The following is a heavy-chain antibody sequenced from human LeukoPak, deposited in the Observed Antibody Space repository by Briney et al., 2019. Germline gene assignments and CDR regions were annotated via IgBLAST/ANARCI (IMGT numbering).Heavy chain of an antibody. D-gene: IGHD6-19*01. CDR2: ISGSGGST. CDR3: AKDSSGRQPSTDFDY. Sequence: GGSLRLSCAASGFTFSSYAMSWVRHAPGKGLEWVSAISGSGGSTYYADSVKGRFTISRDNSKNTLYLQMNSLRAEDTAVYYCAKDSSGRQPSTDFDYGGQGTLVTVSS. CDR1: GFTFSSYA. V-gene: IGHV3-23*01. J-gene: IGHJ4*02.